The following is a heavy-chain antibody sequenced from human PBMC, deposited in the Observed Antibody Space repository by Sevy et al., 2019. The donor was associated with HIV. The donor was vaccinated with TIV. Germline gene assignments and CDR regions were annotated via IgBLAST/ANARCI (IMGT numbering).Heavy chain of an antibody. CDR2: ISYDGSHK. V-gene: IGHV3-30*03. CDR1: AFTFSTYA. D-gene: IGHD6-13*01. J-gene: IGHJ5*02. CDR3: ARDAGYSVNWYPRFDP. Sequence: GGSLRLSCAASAFTFSTYAMHWVRQAQGKGLEWVAVISYDGSHKYYADSVKGRFTISRDDSKSSLYLQMNTLRAEDTAVYYCARDAGYSVNWYPRFDPWGQGTLVTVSS.